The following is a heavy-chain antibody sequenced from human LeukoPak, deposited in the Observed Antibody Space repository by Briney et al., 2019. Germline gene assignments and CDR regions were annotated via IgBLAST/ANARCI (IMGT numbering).Heavy chain of an antibody. CDR1: GGSISSYY. Sequence: SETLSLTCTVSGGSISSYYWSWIRQPPGKGLEWIGYIYYSGSTNYNPSLKSRVTISVDTSKNQFSLKLSPVTAADTAVYYCARGGYYDSSGYHTVYYFDYWGQGTLVTVSS. CDR3: ARGGYYDSSGYHTVYYFDY. V-gene: IGHV4-59*01. J-gene: IGHJ4*02. CDR2: IYYSGST. D-gene: IGHD3-22*01.